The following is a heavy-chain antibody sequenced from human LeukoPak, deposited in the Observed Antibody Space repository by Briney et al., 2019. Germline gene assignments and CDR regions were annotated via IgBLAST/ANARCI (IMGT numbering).Heavy chain of an antibody. CDR3: ARVRCSSNSCFPDY. CDR2: IRYDGSNE. CDR1: GFTFSSYV. V-gene: IGHV3-30*02. D-gene: IGHD2-2*01. Sequence: GGSLRLSCAASGFTFSSYVMHGLRQAPGRGLEWGSFIRYDGSNEYFADSVKGRFTISRDNSKNSLFLQMNSLRAEDTAVYYCARVRCSSNSCFPDYWGQGTLVTVSS. J-gene: IGHJ4*02.